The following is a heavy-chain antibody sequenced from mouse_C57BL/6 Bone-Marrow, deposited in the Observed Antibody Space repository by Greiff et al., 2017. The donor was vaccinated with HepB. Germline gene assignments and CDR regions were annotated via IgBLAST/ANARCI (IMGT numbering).Heavy chain of an antibody. Sequence: QVQLKQPGAELVKPGASVKMSCKASGYTFTSYWITWVKQRPGQGLEWIGDIYPGSGSTNYNEKFKSKATLTVDTSSSTAYMQLSSLTSEDSAVYYCAGVTTTRGTSYYYAMDYWGQGTSVTVSS. CDR1: GYTFTSYW. V-gene: IGHV1-55*01. CDR3: AGVTTTRGTSYYYAMDY. J-gene: IGHJ4*01. D-gene: IGHD2-2*01. CDR2: IYPGSGST.